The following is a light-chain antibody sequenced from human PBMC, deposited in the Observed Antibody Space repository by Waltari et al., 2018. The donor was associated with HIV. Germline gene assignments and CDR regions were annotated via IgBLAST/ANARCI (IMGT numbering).Light chain of an antibody. Sequence: QAGLTQPPSVSKGLRQTATLTCTGNSDNVGNQGATWLQQHQGHPPKLLFYGNNNRRSGISERFSASRSGNIASLTITGLQPEDEADYFCSAWDRSLSAVVFGGGTTLIVL. V-gene: IGLV10-54*04. J-gene: IGLJ2*01. CDR2: GNN. CDR3: SAWDRSLSAVV. CDR1: SDNVGNQG.